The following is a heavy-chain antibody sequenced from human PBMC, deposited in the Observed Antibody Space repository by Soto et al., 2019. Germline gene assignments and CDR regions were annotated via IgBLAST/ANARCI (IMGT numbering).Heavy chain of an antibody. CDR1: GYSFTSYW. Sequence: GESLKISRKGSGYSFTSYWISWVRQMPGKGLEWMGRIDPSDSYTNYSPSFQGHVTISADKSISTAYLQWNSLKASDTAMYYCARHMVVPAARQLTYYYYGMDVWGQGTTVTVSS. D-gene: IGHD2-2*01. V-gene: IGHV5-10-1*01. CDR2: IDPSDSYT. CDR3: ARHMVVPAARQLTYYYYGMDV. J-gene: IGHJ6*02.